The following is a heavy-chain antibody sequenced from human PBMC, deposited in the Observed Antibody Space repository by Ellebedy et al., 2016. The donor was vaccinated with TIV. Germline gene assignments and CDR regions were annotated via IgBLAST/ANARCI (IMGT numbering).Heavy chain of an antibody. D-gene: IGHD3/OR15-3a*01. CDR3: ARQSVRDSFYYYYGMDV. CDR1: GYSFTSYW. V-gene: IGHV5-10-1*01. CDR2: IDPSDSYT. J-gene: IGHJ6*02. Sequence: GESLKISXKGSGYSFTSYWISWVRQMPGKGLEWMGRIDPSDSYTNYSPSFQGHVTISADKSISTAYLQWSSLKASDTAMYYCARQSVRDSFYYYYGMDVWGQGTTVTVSS.